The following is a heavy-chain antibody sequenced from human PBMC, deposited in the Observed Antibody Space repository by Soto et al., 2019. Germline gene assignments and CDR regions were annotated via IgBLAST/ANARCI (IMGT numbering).Heavy chain of an antibody. CDR3: ARDYDILAGYHYGMDV. CDR2: ISSSSSYI. CDR1: GFTFSSYS. J-gene: IGHJ6*04. D-gene: IGHD3-9*01. Sequence: EVQLVESGGGLVKPGGSLRLSCAASGFTFSSYSMNWVRQAPGKGLEWVSSISSSSSYIYYADSVEGRFTISRDNAKNSLYLQMNSVRAEDTAVYYCARDYDILAGYHYGMDVCGGGTTVTVSS. V-gene: IGHV3-21*01.